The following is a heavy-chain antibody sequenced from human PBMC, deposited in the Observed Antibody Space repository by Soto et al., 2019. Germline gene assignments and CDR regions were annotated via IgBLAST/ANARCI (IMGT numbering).Heavy chain of an antibody. D-gene: IGHD2-15*01. V-gene: IGHV3-30-3*01. J-gene: IGHJ4*02. CDR3: ARGRHVVVVADTRDPAFDY. CDR1: GFTFSNYA. Sequence: GGSLRLSCAASGFTFSNYAVHWVRQAPGKGLEWVAVISSDGSNKYYAHSVKGRFTISRDNSKNTLYLQMNSLRAEDTAVYYCARGRHVVVVADTRDPAFDYWGQGTLVTVSS. CDR2: ISSDGSNK.